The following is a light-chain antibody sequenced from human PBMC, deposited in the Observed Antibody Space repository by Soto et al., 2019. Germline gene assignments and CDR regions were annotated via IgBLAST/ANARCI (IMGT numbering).Light chain of an antibody. Sequence: EIVLTQSPGTLSLSPGERATLSCRASESVSTSYLAWYQQKPGQAPRLLIYDASNRATGIPDRFSGSGSGTEFTLTISRLEPEDFAVYYCQQYGSSPLTFGGGTKVDIK. CDR2: DAS. CDR3: QQYGSSPLT. V-gene: IGKV3-20*01. CDR1: ESVSTSY. J-gene: IGKJ4*01.